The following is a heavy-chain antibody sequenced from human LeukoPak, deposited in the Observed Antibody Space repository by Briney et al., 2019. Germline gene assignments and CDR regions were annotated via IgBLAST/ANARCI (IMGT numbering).Heavy chain of an antibody. CDR3: ACGNVYYDFWSGYPLSY. CDR2: IYYSGST. V-gene: IGHV4-61*08. D-gene: IGHD3-3*01. J-gene: IGHJ4*02. Sequence: PSETLSLTCAVSGGSISSGGYSWSWLRQPPGKGLEWIGYIYYSGSTNYNPSLKSRVTISVDTSKNQFSLKLSSVTAADTAVYYCACGNVYYDFWSGYPLSYWGQGTLVTVSS. CDR1: GGSISSGGYS.